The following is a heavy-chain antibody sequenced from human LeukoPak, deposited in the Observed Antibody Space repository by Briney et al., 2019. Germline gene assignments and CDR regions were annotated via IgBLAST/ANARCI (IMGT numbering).Heavy chain of an antibody. J-gene: IGHJ4*02. CDR3: ARGELGDSSGYYYDY. Sequence: ASVKVSCKASGYTFTGYYMHWVRQAPGQGLEWMGIINPSGGSTSYAQKFQGRVTMTRDMSTSTVYMELSSLRSEDTAVYYCARGELGDSSGYYYDYWGQGTLVTVSS. CDR1: GYTFTGYY. D-gene: IGHD3-22*01. V-gene: IGHV1-46*01. CDR2: INPSGGST.